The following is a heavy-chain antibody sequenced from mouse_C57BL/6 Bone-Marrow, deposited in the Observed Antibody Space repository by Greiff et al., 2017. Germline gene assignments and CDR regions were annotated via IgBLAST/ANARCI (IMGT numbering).Heavy chain of an antibody. CDR3: AVTGDFAY. Sequence: EVKLVESGPELVKPGASVKMSCKASGYTFTDYNMHWVKQSHGKSLEWIGYINPNNGGTSYNQKFKGKATLTVNKSSSTAYMELRSLTSEDFAVYYCAVTGDFAYWGQGTLVTVSA. J-gene: IGHJ3*01. D-gene: IGHD4-1*01. CDR2: INPNNGGT. V-gene: IGHV1-22*01. CDR1: GYTFTDYN.